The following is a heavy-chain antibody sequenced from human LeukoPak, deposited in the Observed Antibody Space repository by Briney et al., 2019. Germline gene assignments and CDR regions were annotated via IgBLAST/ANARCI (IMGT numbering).Heavy chain of an antibody. J-gene: IGHJ4*02. CDR3: ASNFFGPSQHLAVAGTVFDY. Sequence: SETLSLTCTVSGGSISSSSYYWGWIRQPPGKGLEWIGRIYYSGSTYYNPSLKSRVTISVDTSKNQFTLKLSSVTAADTAVYYCASNFFGPSQHLAVAGTVFDYWGQGTLVTVSS. D-gene: IGHD6-19*01. CDR2: IYYSGST. V-gene: IGHV4-39*01. CDR1: GGSISSSSYY.